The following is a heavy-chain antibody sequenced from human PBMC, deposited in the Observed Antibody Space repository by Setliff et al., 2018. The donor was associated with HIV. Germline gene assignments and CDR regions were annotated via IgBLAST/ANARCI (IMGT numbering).Heavy chain of an antibody. J-gene: IGHJ6*02. CDR3: ARDSPGPQYYYYGMDV. CDR2: IYYSGST. Sequence: PSETLXLTCTVSXGSISSYYWSWIRQPPGKGLEWIGYIYYSGSTNYNPSLKSRVTISVDTSKNQFSLKLSSVTAADTAVYYCARDSPGPQYYYYGMDVWGQGTTVTVSS. V-gene: IGHV4-59*01. CDR1: XGSISSYY.